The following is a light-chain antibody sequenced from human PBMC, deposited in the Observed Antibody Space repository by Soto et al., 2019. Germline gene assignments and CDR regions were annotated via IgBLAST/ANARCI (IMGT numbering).Light chain of an antibody. V-gene: IGLV2-14*01. J-gene: IGLJ1*01. CDR1: SSDVGTYKY. CDR3: SSYTTSGTYV. CDR2: DVS. Sequence: QSVLTQPASVSGSPGQSITISCTGTSSDVGTYKYVSWYQQHPGKAPKLMIYDVSNRPSGVSNRFSGSKSGNTASLTISGLQAEDETDYYCSSYTTSGTYVFGTGTKVTV.